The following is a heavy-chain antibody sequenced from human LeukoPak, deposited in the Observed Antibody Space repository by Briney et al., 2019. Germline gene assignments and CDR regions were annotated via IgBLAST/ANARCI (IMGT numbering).Heavy chain of an antibody. Sequence: SETLSLTCAVYGGSFSGYYWSWIRQPPGKGLEWIGEINHSGSTNYNPSLKSRVTISVDTSKNQFSLKLSSVTAADTAVYYCARPIPAAGTGAFDIWGQGTMVTVSS. D-gene: IGHD6-13*01. CDR1: GGSFSGYY. CDR2: INHSGST. J-gene: IGHJ3*02. CDR3: ARPIPAAGTGAFDI. V-gene: IGHV4-34*01.